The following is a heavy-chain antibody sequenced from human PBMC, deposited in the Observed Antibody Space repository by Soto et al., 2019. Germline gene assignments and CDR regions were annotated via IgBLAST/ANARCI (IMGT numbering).Heavy chain of an antibody. CDR3: ARGGRADYDFWSGYQHYYYYYYMDV. CDR1: GGSISSYY. J-gene: IGHJ6*03. V-gene: IGHV4-59*01. CDR2: IYYSGST. Sequence: PSETLSLTCTVSGGSISSYYWSWIRQPPGKGLEWIGYIYYSGSTNYNPSLKSRVTISVDTSKNQFSLKLSSVTAADTAVYYCARGGRADYDFWSGYQHYYYYYYMDVWGKGTTVTVSS. D-gene: IGHD3-3*01.